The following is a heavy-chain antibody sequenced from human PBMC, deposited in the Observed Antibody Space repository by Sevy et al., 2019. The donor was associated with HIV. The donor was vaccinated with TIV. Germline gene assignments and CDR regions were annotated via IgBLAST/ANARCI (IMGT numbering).Heavy chain of an antibody. J-gene: IGHJ6*02. D-gene: IGHD3-9*01. Sequence: GGSLRLSCAASEFTFSYYWMTWVRQAPGKGLEWVANIKQDGSEKYYVDSVKGRFTISRDNAKNSLYLQMNSLRAEDTAMYYCARRDIYRSSPAGMDVWGQGTTVTVSS. CDR1: EFTFSYYW. CDR3: ARRDIYRSSPAGMDV. CDR2: IKQDGSEK. V-gene: IGHV3-7*03.